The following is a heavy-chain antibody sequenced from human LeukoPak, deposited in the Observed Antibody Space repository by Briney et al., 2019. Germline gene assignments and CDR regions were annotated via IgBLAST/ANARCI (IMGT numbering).Heavy chain of an antibody. CDR3: ARGTVVRDYYYYYMDV. Sequence: SETLSLTCAVYGGSFRGYYWSWIRQPPGKGLEWIGEINHSGSTNYNPSLKSRVTISVDTSKNQFSLKLSSVTAADTAVYYCARGTVVRDYYYYYMDVWGKGTTDTVSS. D-gene: IGHD3-22*01. V-gene: IGHV4-34*01. CDR2: INHSGST. J-gene: IGHJ6*03. CDR1: GGSFRGYY.